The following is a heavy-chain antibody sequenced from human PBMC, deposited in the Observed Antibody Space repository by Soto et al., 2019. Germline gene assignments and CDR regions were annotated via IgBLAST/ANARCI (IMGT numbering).Heavy chain of an antibody. CDR1: GGTFSSYA. J-gene: IGHJ6*02. CDR2: IIRIFGTA. V-gene: IGHV1-69*12. Sequence: QVQLVQSGAEVKKPGSSVKVSCKASGGTFSSYAISWVRQAPGQGLEWMGGIIRIFGTANYAQKFQGRVTIXAXEXXSTAYMELSSLRSEDTAVYYCAGPGDYYYYYGMDVWGQGTTVTVSS. CDR3: AGPGDYYYYYGMDV.